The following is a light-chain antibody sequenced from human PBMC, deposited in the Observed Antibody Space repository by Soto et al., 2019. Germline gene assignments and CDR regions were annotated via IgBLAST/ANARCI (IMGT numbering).Light chain of an antibody. J-gene: IGKJ4*02. CDR1: RSISTY. CDR2: EAL. V-gene: IGKV3-11*01. CDR3: QQRNNWPLT. Sequence: DTFLTQSPATLSLSPGERATLSCRASRSISTYLAWYQQKPGQAPRLLIYEALNRATGIPARFSGSGSGTDFTLAISSLEPEDFEVYYCQQRNNWPLTFGGGTKLDIK.